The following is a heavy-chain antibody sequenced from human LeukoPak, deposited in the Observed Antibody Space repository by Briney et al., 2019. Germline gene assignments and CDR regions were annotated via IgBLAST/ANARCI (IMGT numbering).Heavy chain of an antibody. CDR1: GFTFSSYG. J-gene: IGHJ4*02. CDR2: IWYNGSNK. V-gene: IGHV3-33*01. CDR3: ARDRAAHFDS. Sequence: PGRSLRLSCAASGFTFSSYGMHWVRQAPDKGLEWVAVIWYNGSNKYYADSVKGRFTISRDNSKNTLYLQMNSLRAEDTAVYYCARDRAAHFDSWGQGTLVTVSS.